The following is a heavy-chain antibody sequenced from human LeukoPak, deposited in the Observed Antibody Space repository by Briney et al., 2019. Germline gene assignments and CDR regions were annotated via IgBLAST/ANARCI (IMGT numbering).Heavy chain of an antibody. CDR3: TRDSGRYYGSGHDAFDI. D-gene: IGHD3-10*01. J-gene: IGHJ3*02. Sequence: GGSLRLSCTASGFTFGDYAMSWVRQAPGKGLEWVGFIRSKAYGGTTEYAASVEGRFTISRDDSKSIAYLQMNSLKTEDTAVYYCTRDSGRYYGSGHDAFDIWGQGTMVTVSS. CDR2: IRSKAYGGTT. CDR1: GFTFGDYA. V-gene: IGHV3-49*04.